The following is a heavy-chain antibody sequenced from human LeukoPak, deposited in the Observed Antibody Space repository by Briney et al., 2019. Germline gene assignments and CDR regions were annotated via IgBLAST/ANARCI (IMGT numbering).Heavy chain of an antibody. CDR3: ARGRKYTSGYRVTELGSGYSDY. V-gene: IGHV3-21*01. CDR1: GFTFSTYS. D-gene: IGHD5-18*01. J-gene: IGHJ4*02. CDR2: ITSSRIYI. Sequence: PGGSLRLSCAASGFTFSTYSMNWVRQAPGKGLEWVSSITSSRIYIYYADSVKGRFTISRDNAKNSLYLQMNSLRAEDTAVYYCARGRKYTSGYRVTELGSGYSDYWGQGTLVTVSS.